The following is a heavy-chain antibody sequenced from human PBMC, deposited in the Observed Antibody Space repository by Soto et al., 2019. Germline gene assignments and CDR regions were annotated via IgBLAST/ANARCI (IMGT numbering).Heavy chain of an antibody. CDR3: ARVLSGRQSIDE. Sequence: SEPLSLTCTVSGGSISSYYWSWIRQPPGKGLEWIGYIYYSGSTNYNPSLKSRVTISVDTSKNQFSLKLSSVTAADTAVDYCARVLSGRQSIDEWGQGTLVTVSS. D-gene: IGHD1-26*01. CDR1: GGSISSYY. J-gene: IGHJ4*02. V-gene: IGHV4-59*01. CDR2: IYYSGST.